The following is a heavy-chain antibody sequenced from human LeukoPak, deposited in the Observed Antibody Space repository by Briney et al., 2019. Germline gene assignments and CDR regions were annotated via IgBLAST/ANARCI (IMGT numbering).Heavy chain of an antibody. Sequence: SETLSLTCTVSGGSISSGSYYWSWIRQPAGKGLEWIGRIYTSGSTNYNPSLKSRVTISVDTSKNQFSLKLSSVTAADTAVYYCARGSYDSSGYFNRYYFDYWGQGTLVTVSS. CDR2: IYTSGST. CDR1: GGSISSGSYY. V-gene: IGHV4-61*02. D-gene: IGHD3-22*01. J-gene: IGHJ4*02. CDR3: ARGSYDSSGYFNRYYFDY.